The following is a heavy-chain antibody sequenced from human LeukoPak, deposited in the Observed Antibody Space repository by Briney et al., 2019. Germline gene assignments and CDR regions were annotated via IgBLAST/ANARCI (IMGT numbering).Heavy chain of an antibody. Sequence: GGSLRLSCAASGFTLSSYWMSWVRQAPGKGLEWVSYISSSGSTVYYADSVKGRFTISRDNAKNSLYMQMESLRDEDTAIYYCARDTLEYSNSPDALDIWGQGTMVTVSS. CDR1: GFTLSSYW. D-gene: IGHD4-23*01. CDR3: ARDTLEYSNSPDALDI. V-gene: IGHV3-48*02. CDR2: ISSSGSTV. J-gene: IGHJ3*02.